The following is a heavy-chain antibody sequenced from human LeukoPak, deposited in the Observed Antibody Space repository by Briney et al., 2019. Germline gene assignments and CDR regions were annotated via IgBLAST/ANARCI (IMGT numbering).Heavy chain of an antibody. D-gene: IGHD3-3*01. J-gene: IGHJ5*02. V-gene: IGHV3-30-3*01. CDR1: GFSVRDYA. CDR2: MSYEETYK. Sequence: GGSLRLSCAASGFSVRDYAMHWVRQAPGKGLEWVAVMSYEETYKNYAEAVKGRFTISRDDSKNSLFLQMSSLRPEDTAVYYCARDFGVIRRSWGQGTLVSVSS. CDR3: ARDFGVIRRS.